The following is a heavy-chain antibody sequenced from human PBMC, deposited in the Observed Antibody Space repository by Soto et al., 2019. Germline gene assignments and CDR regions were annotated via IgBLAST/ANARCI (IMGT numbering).Heavy chain of an antibody. J-gene: IGHJ4*02. CDR2: IRFDGSNE. Sequence: QEQLVESGGGVVQPGTSLRLSCAVPGGIFHGYGMHWVRQAPGKGLEWVAIIRFDGSNEEYADSVKGRFTISRNNSKNPLYLQMNTLGDEDMAVYYCARDGIGGTVFRGYLDYWGRGTVVTVSS. CDR1: GGIFHGYG. CDR3: ARDGIGGTVFRGYLDY. D-gene: IGHD1-7*01. V-gene: IGHV3-33*01.